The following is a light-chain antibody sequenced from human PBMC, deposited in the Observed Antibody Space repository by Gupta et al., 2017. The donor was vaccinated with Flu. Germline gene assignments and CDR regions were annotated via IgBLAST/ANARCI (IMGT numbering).Light chain of an antibody. J-gene: IGKJ5*01. Sequence: DIVLTQSPGSLSLSPGERATLACRASQSVSAKYLAWYQQTPGQAPRLLIYATSSRATGIPDRFSGSGSGTDFTLTISRLEPEDFGVYYCQQYGNSPTTFGHGTRLEIK. CDR1: QSVSAKY. V-gene: IGKV3-20*01. CDR3: QQYGNSPTT. CDR2: ATS.